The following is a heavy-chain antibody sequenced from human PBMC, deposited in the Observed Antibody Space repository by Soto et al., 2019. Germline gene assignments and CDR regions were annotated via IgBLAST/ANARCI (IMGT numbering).Heavy chain of an antibody. V-gene: IGHV1-18*01. CDR3: AGYQLLWSNAFDI. CDR2: ISAYNGNT. CDR1: GYTFTSYG. J-gene: IGHJ3*02. D-gene: IGHD2-2*01. Sequence: VSVKVSCKASGYTFTSYGISWVRQAPGQGLEWMGWISAYNGNTNYAQKLQGRVTMTTDTSTSTAYMELRSLRSDDTAVYYCAGYQLLWSNAFDIWGQGTMVTVSS.